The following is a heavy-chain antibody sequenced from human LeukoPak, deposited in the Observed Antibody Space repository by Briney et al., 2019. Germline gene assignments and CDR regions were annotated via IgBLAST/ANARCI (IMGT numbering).Heavy chain of an antibody. CDR2: IRNGGGT. CDR1: GFSFKDYG. D-gene: IGHD1-26*01. J-gene: IGHJ6*02. Sequence: GGSLRLSCAATGFSFKDYGMHWVRQPPGKGLEWVSAIRNGGGTDYADSVKGRFTISRDNAKNSLYLQLSSPRPEDTALYYCAKHLTATNTYIFFGLDVWGQGTSVTVSS. CDR3: AKHLTATNTYIFFGLDV. V-gene: IGHV3-9*01.